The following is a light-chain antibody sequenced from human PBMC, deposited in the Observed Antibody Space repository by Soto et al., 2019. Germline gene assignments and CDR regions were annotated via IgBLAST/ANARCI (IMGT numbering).Light chain of an antibody. CDR1: QGISSY. V-gene: IGKV1-9*01. CDR3: QHLNSYPRT. Sequence: IQLTQSPSSLSASVGDRVTITCRASQGISSYLAWSQQKPGKAPKLLIYAASTLQSGVPSRFSGSGSGTDFTLTSSSLQPEDFATYYCQHLNSYPRTFGQGTKVEIK. CDR2: AAS. J-gene: IGKJ1*01.